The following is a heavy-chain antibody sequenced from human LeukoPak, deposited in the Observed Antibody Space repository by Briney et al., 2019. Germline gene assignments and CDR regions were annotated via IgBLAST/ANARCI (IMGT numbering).Heavy chain of an antibody. Sequence: ASVKVSCKGSGYTFTSYDINWVRQATGQGLEWMGWMNPNSGNTGYAQKFQGRVTMTRNTSISTAYMELSSLRSEDTAVYYCARPRRDGYNLGWYFDLWGRGTLVTVSS. D-gene: IGHD5-24*01. J-gene: IGHJ2*01. CDR2: MNPNSGNT. V-gene: IGHV1-8*01. CDR3: ARPRRDGYNLGWYFDL. CDR1: GYTFTSYD.